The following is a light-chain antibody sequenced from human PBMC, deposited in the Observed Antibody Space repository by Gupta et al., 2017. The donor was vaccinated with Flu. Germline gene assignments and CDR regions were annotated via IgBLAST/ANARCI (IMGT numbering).Light chain of an antibody. J-gene: IGKJ1*01. CDR3: QHYNTYPWT. CDR2: KAS. Sequence: DIQMTQSPSILSASVGDRVTITCRASQTISTWLAWYQQKPGKAPKLLMYKASTLEKGVPSRFSGSGSGAEFILTITSLQPDDFAIYYCQHYNTYPWTFGQGTKVEIK. CDR1: QTISTW. V-gene: IGKV1-5*03.